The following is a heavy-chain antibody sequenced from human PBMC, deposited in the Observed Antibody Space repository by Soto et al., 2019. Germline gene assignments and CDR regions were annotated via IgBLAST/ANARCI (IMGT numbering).Heavy chain of an antibody. CDR2: IDPSDSYT. D-gene: IGHD6-19*01. CDR1: GYRFTTYW. J-gene: IGHJ6*02. V-gene: IGHV5-10-1*01. Sequence: VKVSGKGCGYRFTTYWIRWVRQRPGKGLEWMGRIDPSDSYTNYSPSFQGHVNISADKSISTAYMQWSSLKASDTAMYYCARHHIIAVAGRDSVGGMEVWGQGTTVT. CDR3: ARHHIIAVAGRDSVGGMEV.